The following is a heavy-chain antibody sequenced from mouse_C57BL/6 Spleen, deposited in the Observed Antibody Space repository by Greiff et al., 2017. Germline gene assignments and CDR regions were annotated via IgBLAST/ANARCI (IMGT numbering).Heavy chain of an antibody. D-gene: IGHD3-2*02. CDR1: GYTFTSYW. V-gene: IGHV1-69*01. CDR2: IDPSDSYT. Sequence: QVQLQQSGAELVMPGASVKLSCKASGYTFTSYWMHWVKQRPGQGLEWIGEIDPSDSYTNYNQKFKGKSTLTVDKSSSTAYMQLSSLTSEDSAVYYCARGRDSSGYLAYWGQGTLVTVSA. J-gene: IGHJ3*01. CDR3: ARGRDSSGYLAY.